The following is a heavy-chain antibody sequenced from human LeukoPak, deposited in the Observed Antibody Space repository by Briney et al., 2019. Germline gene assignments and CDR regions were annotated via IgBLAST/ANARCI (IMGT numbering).Heavy chain of an antibody. CDR2: INPNSGGT. V-gene: IGHV1-2*02. D-gene: IGHD3-22*01. Sequence: GASVKVSCKASGYTFTGYYMHWVRQAPGQGLEWMGWINPNSGGTNYAQKFQGRVTMTRDTSISTAYMELSRLRSDDTAVYYCARTYYYDRSGYYYGYWGQGTLVTVSS. CDR1: GYTFTGYY. J-gene: IGHJ4*02. CDR3: ARTYYYDRSGYYYGY.